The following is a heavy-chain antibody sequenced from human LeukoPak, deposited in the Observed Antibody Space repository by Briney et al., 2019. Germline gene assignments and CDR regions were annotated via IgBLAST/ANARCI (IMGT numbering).Heavy chain of an antibody. J-gene: IGHJ4*02. D-gene: IGHD3-9*01. CDR1: GGSISSYY. Sequence: SETLSLTCTVSGGSISSYYWSWIRQPPGKGLEWIGYIYYSGSTNYNPSLKSRVTISVDTSKNQFSLKLSSVTAADTAVYYCARAERYFDWLHNFDYWGQGTLVAVSS. CDR3: ARAERYFDWLHNFDY. V-gene: IGHV4-59*01. CDR2: IYYSGST.